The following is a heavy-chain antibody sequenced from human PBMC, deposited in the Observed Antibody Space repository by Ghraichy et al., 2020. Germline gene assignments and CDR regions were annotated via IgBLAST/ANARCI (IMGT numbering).Heavy chain of an antibody. V-gene: IGHV1-2*02. CDR3: ARIRRGSSNFDL. Sequence: ASVKVSCKASGYTFTAYYVHWVRQAPGQGLEWMGWINPDSGATHYPQKFQGRVTMTRDTSISIAYMDLSRLRSDDTAVYFCARIRRGSSNFDLWGRGTQVTVSS. CDR2: INPDSGAT. D-gene: IGHD3-10*01. CDR1: GYTFTAYY. J-gene: IGHJ2*01.